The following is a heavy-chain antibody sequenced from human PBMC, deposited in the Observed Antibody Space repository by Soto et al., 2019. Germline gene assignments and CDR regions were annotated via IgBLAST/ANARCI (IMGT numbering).Heavy chain of an antibody. J-gene: IGHJ4*02. CDR3: TRDRDSRRGWDYFDH. Sequence: WSLRLSFALAGFTFSVYVMHWVLHSPGKGLEWVAVIWFDGSNKNYADSVKGRFTISRDDSKNTLYLQMNGLRAEDTAVYYCTRDRDSRRGWDYFDHWGQGTLVTVSS. CDR2: IWFDGSNK. V-gene: IGHV3-33*01. D-gene: IGHD4-4*01. CDR1: GFTFSVYV.